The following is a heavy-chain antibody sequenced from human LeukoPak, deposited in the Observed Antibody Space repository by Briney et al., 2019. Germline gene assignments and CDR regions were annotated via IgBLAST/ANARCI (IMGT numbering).Heavy chain of an antibody. Sequence: GGSLRLSCAASGFTFSSYPVSWVRQAPGRGLEWVSAITSGGGTYYIPSVRGRFIVSRDNSRNTLYLQMNGLTAEDTAIYYCAKEDYRDHTTGFDSWGQGTLVTVSS. CDR3: AKEDYRDHTTGFDS. D-gene: IGHD4-17*01. V-gene: IGHV3-23*01. CDR1: GFTFSSYP. J-gene: IGHJ5*01. CDR2: ITSGGGT.